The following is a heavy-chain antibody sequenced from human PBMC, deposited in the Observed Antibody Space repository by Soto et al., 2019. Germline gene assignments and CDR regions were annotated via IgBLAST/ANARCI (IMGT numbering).Heavy chain of an antibody. CDR2: INAGNGNT. Sequence: GASVKVSCKASGYTFTSYAMHWVRQAPGQRLEWMGWINAGNGNTKYSQKFQGRVTITRDTSASTAYMELSSLRSEDTAVYYCARDDSSGYYPAFDYWGQGTLVTVSS. J-gene: IGHJ4*02. CDR1: GYTFTSYA. V-gene: IGHV1-3*01. D-gene: IGHD3-22*01. CDR3: ARDDSSGYYPAFDY.